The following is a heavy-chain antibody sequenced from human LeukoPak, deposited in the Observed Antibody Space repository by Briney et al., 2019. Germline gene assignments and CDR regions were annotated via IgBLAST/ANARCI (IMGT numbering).Heavy chain of an antibody. Sequence: PGGSLRLSCADSGFIFDDYAMHWVRQAPGKGLEWVSGITWGRENLAYAASVKGRFTISRDNSKNTLYLQMNSLRAEDTAVYYCAKAVVAATVEYWGQGTLVTVSS. CDR1: GFIFDDYA. J-gene: IGHJ4*02. CDR3: AKAVVAATVEY. CDR2: ITWGRENL. D-gene: IGHD2-15*01. V-gene: IGHV3-9*01.